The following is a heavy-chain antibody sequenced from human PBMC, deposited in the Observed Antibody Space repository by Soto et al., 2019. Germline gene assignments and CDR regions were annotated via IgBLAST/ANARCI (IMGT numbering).Heavy chain of an antibody. D-gene: IGHD5-18*01. J-gene: IGHJ3*02. CDR1: GFTFSSYA. CDR2: ISYDGSNK. Sequence: QVQLVESGGGVVQPGRSLRLSCAASGFTFSSYAMHWVRQAPGKGLEWVAVISYDGSNKYYADSVKGRFTISRDNSKNTLYLQMNSLRAEDTAGYYCARDRRIQLWFDPPAAYFDAFDIWGQGTMVTVSS. CDR3: ARDRRIQLWFDPPAAYFDAFDI. V-gene: IGHV3-30-3*01.